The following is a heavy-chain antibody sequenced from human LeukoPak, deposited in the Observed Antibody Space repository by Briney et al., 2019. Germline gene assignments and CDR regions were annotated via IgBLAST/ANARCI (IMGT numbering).Heavy chain of an antibody. CDR3: ARISRKDPPSDY. V-gene: IGHV1-3*01. J-gene: IGHJ4*02. CDR2: INAGNGNT. CDR1: GYTFTSYA. D-gene: IGHD3-3*02. Sequence: ASVKVSCKASGYTFTSYAMHWVRQAPGQRLEWMGWINAGNGNTKYSQRFQGRVTITRGTSASTAYMELSSLRSEDTAVYYCARISRKDPPSDYWGQGTLVTVSS.